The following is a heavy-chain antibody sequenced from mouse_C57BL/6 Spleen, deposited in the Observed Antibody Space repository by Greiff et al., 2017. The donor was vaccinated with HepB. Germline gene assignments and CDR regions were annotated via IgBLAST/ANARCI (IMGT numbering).Heavy chain of an antibody. CDR2: INPNNGGT. Sequence: EVQLQQSGPELVKPGASVKISCKASGYTFTDYYMNWVKQSHGKSLEWIGDINPNNGGTSYNQKFKGKATLTVDKSSSTAYMELRSLTSEDSAVYYCARPYDYEFAYWGQGTLVTVSA. J-gene: IGHJ3*01. CDR3: ARPYDYEFAY. CDR1: GYTFTDYY. D-gene: IGHD2-4*01. V-gene: IGHV1-26*01.